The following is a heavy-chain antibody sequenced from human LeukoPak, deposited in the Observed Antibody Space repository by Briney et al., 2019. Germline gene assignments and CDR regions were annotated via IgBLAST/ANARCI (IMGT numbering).Heavy chain of an antibody. D-gene: IGHD3-22*01. CDR3: AKASHYDNSGYQYYFDY. CDR1: GFTFSSYA. CDR2: ISGSGGST. V-gene: IGHV3-23*01. J-gene: IGHJ4*02. Sequence: GGSLRLSCAASGFTFSSYAMSWVRQAPGKGLNWVSAISGSGGSTYYADSVKGRFTISRDNSKNTLYLQVNSLRDEDTAVYYCAKASHYDNSGYQYYFDYWGQGTLVTVSS.